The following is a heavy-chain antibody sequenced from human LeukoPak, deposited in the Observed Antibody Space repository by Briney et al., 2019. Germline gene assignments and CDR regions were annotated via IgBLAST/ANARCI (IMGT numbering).Heavy chain of an antibody. Sequence: SETLSLICTVSGASISSYYWSWIRQPPGKRLEWIGYIYYSGSTNYNPSLKSRVTISVDTSKNQFSLKLSSVTAADTAVYYCARKYCSSTSCYRTDAFDIWGQGTMVTVSS. CDR3: ARKYCSSTSCYRTDAFDI. CDR1: GASISSYY. CDR2: IYYSGST. D-gene: IGHD2-2*01. J-gene: IGHJ3*02. V-gene: IGHV4-59*01.